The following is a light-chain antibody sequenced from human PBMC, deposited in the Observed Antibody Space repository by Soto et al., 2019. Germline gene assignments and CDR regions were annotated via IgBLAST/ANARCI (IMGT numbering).Light chain of an antibody. CDR1: SSNIGAGYD. V-gene: IGLV1-40*01. Sequence: QSVLTQPPSVSGAPGQRVPISCTGNSSNIGAGYDVHWYQQVPGTAPKLLIYGNSNRPSGVPDRFSGSKSGTSASLAITGLQAEDEAAYYCQSYDNSLRGYVVFGGGTKLTVL. CDR3: QSYDNSLRGYVV. J-gene: IGLJ2*01. CDR2: GNS.